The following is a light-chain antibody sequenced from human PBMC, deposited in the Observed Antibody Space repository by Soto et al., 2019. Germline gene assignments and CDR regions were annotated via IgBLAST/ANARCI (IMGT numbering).Light chain of an antibody. CDR3: HQYNDWPPWT. V-gene: IGKV3-15*01. Sequence: EIVLTQSPATLSVSPGERATLSRRASQSVSLHLAWYQQKPGQASRLLIYGASARATGIPARFSGSGSGTQFTLTISSLQSEDSAVYYCHQYNDWPPWTFGQGTKVDTK. J-gene: IGKJ1*01. CDR1: QSVSLH. CDR2: GAS.